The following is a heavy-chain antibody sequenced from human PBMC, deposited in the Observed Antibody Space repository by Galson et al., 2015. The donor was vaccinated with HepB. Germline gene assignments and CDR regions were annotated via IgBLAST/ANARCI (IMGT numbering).Heavy chain of an antibody. D-gene: IGHD6-13*01. V-gene: IGHV1-2*06. Sequence: SVKVSCKASGYTFTGYYMHWVRQAPGQGLEWMGRINPNSGGTNYAQKFQGRVTMTRDTSISTAYMELSRLRSDDTAVYYCARDCSSSWYATYYYYYMDVWGKGTTVTVSS. CDR2: INPNSGGT. CDR3: ARDCSSSWYATYYYYYMDV. CDR1: GYTFTGYY. J-gene: IGHJ6*03.